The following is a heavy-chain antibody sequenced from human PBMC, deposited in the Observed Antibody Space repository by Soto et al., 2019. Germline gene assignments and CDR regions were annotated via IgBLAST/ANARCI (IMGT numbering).Heavy chain of an antibody. Sequence: ASVKVSCKGSGYTLSELSMHWVRQAPGKGLEWMGGFDPEDGETIYAQKFQGRVTMTEDTSTDTAYMGLSSLTSEDTAVYYCATDDESGYHWYWGQGTLVTVSS. CDR3: ATDDESGYHWY. V-gene: IGHV1-24*01. CDR1: GYTLSELS. D-gene: IGHD5-12*01. CDR2: FDPEDGET. J-gene: IGHJ4*02.